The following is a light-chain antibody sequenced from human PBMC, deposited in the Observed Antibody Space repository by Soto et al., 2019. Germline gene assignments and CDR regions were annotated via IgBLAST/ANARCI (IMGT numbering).Light chain of an antibody. Sequence: EIAMTQSPDTVSVSPGDRATLSCRASQGVRSDLAWYQQKAGQSPRLLIYDASNRATGIPDRFSGSGSGTDFTLTISSLEPEDFAVYYCQQRSNWRITFGQGTRLEIK. CDR1: QGVRSD. CDR3: QQRSNWRIT. V-gene: IGKV3D-11*01. J-gene: IGKJ5*01. CDR2: DAS.